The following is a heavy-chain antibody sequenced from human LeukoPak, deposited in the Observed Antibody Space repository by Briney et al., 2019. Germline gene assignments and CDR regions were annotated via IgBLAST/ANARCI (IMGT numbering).Heavy chain of an antibody. Sequence: PGGSLRLSCAASGFTFRSYGMHWVRQAPGKGLEWVAFIRYDGNSKYYADSVKGRFTISRDNSKNTVYLQMNSLRAEDTAVYYCAKDPTHFRVWDDYDNTRLNYWGQGTLVTVSS. CDR1: GFTFRSYG. J-gene: IGHJ4*02. V-gene: IGHV3-30*02. D-gene: IGHD3-22*01. CDR2: IRYDGNSK. CDR3: AKDPTHFRVWDDYDNTRLNY.